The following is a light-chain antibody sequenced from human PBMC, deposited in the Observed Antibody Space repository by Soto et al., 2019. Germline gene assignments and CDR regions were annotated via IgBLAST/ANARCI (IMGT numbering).Light chain of an antibody. CDR3: YSYTASDIWV. Sequence: QSALTQPRSVSGSPGQSVTISCTGTNSDVGHYNFVSWYQQLPGKAPKLLISAVSQRPSGVPDRFSGSKSGNTASLTISGLPADDEAYYFCYSYTASDIWVFGGGTKVTVL. V-gene: IGLV2-11*01. J-gene: IGLJ3*02. CDR1: NSDVGHYNF. CDR2: AVS.